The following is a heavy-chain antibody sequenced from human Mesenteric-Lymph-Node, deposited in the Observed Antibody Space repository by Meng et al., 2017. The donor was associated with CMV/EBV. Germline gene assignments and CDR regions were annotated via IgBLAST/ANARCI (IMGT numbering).Heavy chain of an antibody. D-gene: IGHD6-19*01. CDR3: ARDLGAVAGMTSDY. CDR1: GFTFSGSA. J-gene: IGHJ4*02. V-gene: IGHV3-30*04. CDR2: ISYEGTYK. Sequence: GESLKISCAASGFTFSGSAMHWVRQAPGTGLEWVAIISYEGTYKHYADAVKGRFTISRDNAKNSLYLQINSLRAEDTAFYYCARDLGAVAGMTSDYWGQGALVTVSS.